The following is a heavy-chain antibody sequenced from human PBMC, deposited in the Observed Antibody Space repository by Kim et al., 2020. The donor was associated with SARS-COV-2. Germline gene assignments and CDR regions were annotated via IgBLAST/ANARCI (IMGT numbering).Heavy chain of an antibody. CDR1: GGSFSGYY. Sequence: SETLSLTCAVYGGSFSGYYWSWIRQPPGKGLEWIGEINHSGSTNYNPSLKSRVTISVDTSKNQFSLKLSSVTAADTAVYYCARGTGEWFGELFGYCFDYWGQGTLVTVSS. V-gene: IGHV4-34*01. D-gene: IGHD3-10*01. CDR2: INHSGST. J-gene: IGHJ4*02. CDR3: ARGTGEWFGELFGYCFDY.